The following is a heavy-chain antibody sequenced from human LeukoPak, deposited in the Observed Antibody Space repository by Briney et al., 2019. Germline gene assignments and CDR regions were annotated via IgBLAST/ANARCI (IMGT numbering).Heavy chain of an antibody. CDR2: IYHSGST. J-gene: IGHJ4*02. CDR3: ARGDYGSGSYFFDY. V-gene: IGHV4-4*02. Sequence: SGTLSLTCAVSGGSISSSNWWSWVRQPPGKGLEWIGEIYHSGSTNYNPSLKSRVTISVDRSKNQFSLKLSSVTAADTAVYYCARGDYGSGSYFFDYWGQGTLVTVSS. CDR1: GGSISSSNW. D-gene: IGHD3-10*01.